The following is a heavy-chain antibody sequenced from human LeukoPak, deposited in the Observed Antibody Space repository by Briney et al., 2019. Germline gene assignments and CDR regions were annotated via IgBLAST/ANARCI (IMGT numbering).Heavy chain of an antibody. CDR2: IKQDGSEK. V-gene: IGHV3-7*01. D-gene: IGHD6-19*01. Sequence: PGGSLRLSCAASGFTFSSYWMSWVRRAPGKGLEWVANIKQDGSEKYYVDSVKGRFTISRDNAKNSLYLQMNSLRAEDTAVYYCARLHIAVGGPLDYWGQGTLVTVSS. CDR1: GFTFSSYW. J-gene: IGHJ4*02. CDR3: ARLHIAVGGPLDY.